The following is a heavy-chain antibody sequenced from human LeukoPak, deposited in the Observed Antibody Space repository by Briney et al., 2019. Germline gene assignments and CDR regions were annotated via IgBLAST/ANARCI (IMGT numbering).Heavy chain of an antibody. D-gene: IGHD1-26*01. J-gene: IGHJ4*02. CDR2: ITSSGAV. V-gene: IGHV3-21*01. CDR1: GFTLTSYG. Sequence: GGSLRLACAASGFTLTSYGMNWIRQAPVRGLEWVSSITSSGAVYYADSVKGRFTISRDSANNSLYLQMSSLRAEDTALYYCTRAMVREWEPNISDSWGQGTLVTVSS. CDR3: TRAMVREWEPNISDS.